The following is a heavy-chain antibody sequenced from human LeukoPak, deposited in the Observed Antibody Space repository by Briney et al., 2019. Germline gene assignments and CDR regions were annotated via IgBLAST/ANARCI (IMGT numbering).Heavy chain of an antibody. D-gene: IGHD3-10*01. J-gene: IGHJ4*02. V-gene: IGHV1-18*01. CDR3: ARNYYVSGSYFADFDY. CDR1: GYTFITYG. Sequence: ASVKVSCKTSGYTFITYGISWVRQAPGQGLEWMGWISANHGNSNYAQKFQGRVTMTTDTSTSTAYMELRSLRSDDTAVYYCARNYYVSGSYFADFDYWGQGSLVTVSS. CDR2: ISANHGNS.